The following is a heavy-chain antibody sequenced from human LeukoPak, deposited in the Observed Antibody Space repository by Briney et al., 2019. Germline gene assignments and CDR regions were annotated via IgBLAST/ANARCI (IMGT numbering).Heavy chain of an antibody. J-gene: IGHJ3*02. CDR1: GDSLTTDDSF. CDR3: ARDGYINDAFDI. D-gene: IGHD1-1*01. V-gene: IGHV4-31*03. Sequence: SETLSLTCTVSGDSLTTDDSFWSWIRQFPGKGLEWVGYIHYRGTTNYNPSLKSRLSMSIDMSKDQFSLNLTSVTAADTAIYYCARDGYINDAFDIWGQGIVVTVSS. CDR2: IHYRGTT.